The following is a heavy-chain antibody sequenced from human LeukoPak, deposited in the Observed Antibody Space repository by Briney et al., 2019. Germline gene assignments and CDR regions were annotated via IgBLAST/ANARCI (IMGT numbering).Heavy chain of an antibody. D-gene: IGHD6-19*01. CDR1: GFNFRDHW. J-gene: IGHJ4*02. V-gene: IGHV3-7*03. CDR3: VKNDGWFHLAQ. CDR2: IKNDGSET. Sequence: GGSLRLSCAVSGFNFRDHWMDWVRQAPGKGLEWVGHIKNDGSETYYLDSLKGRFSISRDNTNNALYLQMNSLRVEDTAVYYCVKNDGWFHLAQWGQGTLVTVSS.